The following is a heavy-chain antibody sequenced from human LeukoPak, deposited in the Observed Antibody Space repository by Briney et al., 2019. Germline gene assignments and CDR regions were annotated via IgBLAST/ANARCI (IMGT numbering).Heavy chain of an antibody. J-gene: IGHJ4*02. V-gene: IGHV1-18*01. CDR2: ISAYNGNT. CDR1: GYTFTSYG. CDR3: AREAQAGSYSLYYFDY. D-gene: IGHD3-10*01. Sequence: ASVKVSYKASGYTFTSYGISWVRQARGQGLEWMGWISAYNGNTNYAQKLQGRVTMTTGTSTSTAYMELRSLRSDDTAVYYCAREAQAGSYSLYYFDYWGQGTLVTVSS.